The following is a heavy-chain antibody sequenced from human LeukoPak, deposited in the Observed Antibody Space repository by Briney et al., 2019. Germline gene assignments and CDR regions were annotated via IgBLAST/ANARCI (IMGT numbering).Heavy chain of an antibody. CDR3: ARVRRITGTWAYFDY. Sequence: GASVKVSCKASVYTFTNYYMHLVRQAPGQGLEWMVLINPSGGTTSYAQEFQGRVTMTRETSTSTAYMELSRLRSDDTAVYYCARVRRITGTWAYFDYWGQGTLVTVSS. D-gene: IGHD1-7*01. CDR1: VYTFTNYY. J-gene: IGHJ4*02. CDR2: INPSGGTT. V-gene: IGHV1-46*01.